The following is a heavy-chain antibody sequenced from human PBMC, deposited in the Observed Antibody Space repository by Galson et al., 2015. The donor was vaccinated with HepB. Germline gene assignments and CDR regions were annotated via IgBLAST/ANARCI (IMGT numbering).Heavy chain of an antibody. D-gene: IGHD3-10*01. J-gene: IGHJ6*02. Sequence: SVKVSCKASGGTFSSYAISWVRQAPGQGPEWMGGIIPIFGTANYAQKFQGRVTITADESTSTAYMELSSLRPEDTAVYYCASPGGTGGYGSGSYRSLYYYYYGMDVWGQGTTVTVSS. CDR2: IIPIFGTA. CDR1: GGTFSSYA. CDR3: ASPGGTGGYGSGSYRSLYYYYYGMDV. V-gene: IGHV1-69*13.